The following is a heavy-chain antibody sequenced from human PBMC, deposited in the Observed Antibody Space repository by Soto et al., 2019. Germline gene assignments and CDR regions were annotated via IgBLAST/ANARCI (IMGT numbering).Heavy chain of an antibody. CDR2: INHSGST. CDR1: GGSFSGYY. V-gene: IGHV4-34*01. J-gene: IGHJ5*02. CDR3: ARGENGTGTFDP. Sequence: QVQLQQWGAGLLKPSETLSLTCAVYGGSFSGYYWSWIRQPPGKGLEWIGEINHSGSTNYNPSLRRRITISVDTSKNQFSLKLSSVTDADTGGYCCARGENGTGTFDPWGQGTLVTVSS. D-gene: IGHD1-1*01.